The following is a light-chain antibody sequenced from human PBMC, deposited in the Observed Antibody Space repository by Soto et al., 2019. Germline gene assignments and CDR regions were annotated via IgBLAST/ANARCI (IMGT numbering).Light chain of an antibody. CDR1: EDISNY. J-gene: IGKJ1*01. CDR2: VAS. V-gene: IGKV1-27*01. Sequence: DIQMTQSPSSLSASVGDRVTITCRASEDISNYLAWYQHKPGKVPKLLIYVASTLQSGVPSRFSGSGSGTDFTLTISSLQTEDVATYYCQNYTRAPWTFSQGTKVESK. CDR3: QNYTRAPWT.